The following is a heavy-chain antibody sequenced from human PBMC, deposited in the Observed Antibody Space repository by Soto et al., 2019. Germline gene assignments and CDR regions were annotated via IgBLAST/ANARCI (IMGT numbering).Heavy chain of an antibody. J-gene: IGHJ4*02. CDR1: GLTLSNYA. CDR3: ARVTQAVAADY. CDR2: ISYDGSNR. Sequence: QVQLVESGGGVVQPGRSLRLSCAASGLTLSNYAMHWVRQAPGKGLEWVAVISYDGSNRYYADSVKGRFTIPRDNSKNTLYLQMNSLRAEDTAVYYCARVTQAVAADYWGQGTLVTVSS. V-gene: IGHV3-30-3*01. D-gene: IGHD6-19*01.